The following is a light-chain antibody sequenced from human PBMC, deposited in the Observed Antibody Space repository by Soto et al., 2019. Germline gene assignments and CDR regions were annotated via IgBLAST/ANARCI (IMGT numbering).Light chain of an antibody. CDR1: QSVRSNY. J-gene: IGKJ4*01. Sequence: EIVLTQSPGTLSLSPGDRATLSCRSRQSVRSNYLAWYQQKPGQAPRLLLYGASSRATGIPDRYSGSGSGPDFTLTIRRLEPEDFAVYYWQQYDTSPPLTFGGGTNVDIK. CDR3: QQYDTSPPLT. V-gene: IGKV3-20*01. CDR2: GAS.